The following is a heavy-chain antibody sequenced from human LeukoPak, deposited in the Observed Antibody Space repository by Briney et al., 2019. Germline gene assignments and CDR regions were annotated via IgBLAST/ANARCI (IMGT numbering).Heavy chain of an antibody. V-gene: IGHV1-69*13. J-gene: IGHJ4*02. CDR1: GGTFSSYA. Sequence: ASVKVSCKASGGTFSSYAISWVRQAPGQGLEWMGGIIPIFGTANYAQKFQGRVTITADESTSTAYMELSSLRSEDTAVYYCASGNYYDSSGSQPKFDYWGQGTLVTVSS. CDR3: ASGNYYDSSGSQPKFDY. D-gene: IGHD3-22*01. CDR2: IIPIFGTA.